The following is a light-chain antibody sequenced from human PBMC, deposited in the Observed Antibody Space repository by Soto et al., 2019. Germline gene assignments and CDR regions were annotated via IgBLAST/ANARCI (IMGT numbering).Light chain of an antibody. Sequence: QSALTQPRSVSGSPGQSVTISCTGTSSDVGGHNYVSWYQQHPGKVPKLMIYDVTKRPSGVPDRISGSNSGNTASLTISGLQAEDEADYYCCSYAGSYTLFGGGTKLTVL. J-gene: IGLJ2*01. CDR3: CSYAGSYTL. V-gene: IGLV2-11*01. CDR1: SSDVGGHNY. CDR2: DVT.